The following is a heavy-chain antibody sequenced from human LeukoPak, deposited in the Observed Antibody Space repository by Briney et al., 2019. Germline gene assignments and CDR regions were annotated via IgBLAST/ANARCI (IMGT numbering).Heavy chain of an antibody. V-gene: IGHV3-23*01. CDR3: AREIVVVPAAILGWFDP. CDR2: ISGSGGST. Sequence: GGSLRLSCAASGFTFSSYAMSWVRQAPGKGLEWVSAISGSGGSTYYADSVKGRFTISRDNAKNSLYLQMNSLRAEDTAVYYCAREIVVVPAAILGWFDPWGQGTLVTVSS. J-gene: IGHJ5*02. D-gene: IGHD2-2*01. CDR1: GFTFSSYA.